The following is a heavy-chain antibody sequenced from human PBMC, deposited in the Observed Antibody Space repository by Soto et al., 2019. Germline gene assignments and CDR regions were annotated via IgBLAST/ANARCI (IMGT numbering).Heavy chain of an antibody. D-gene: IGHD3-22*01. V-gene: IGHV4-39*01. J-gene: IGHJ4*02. CDR2: IYYSGST. CDR1: GGSISSSSYY. Sequence: SETLSLTCTVSGGSISSSSYYWGWIRQPPGKGLEWIGSIYYSGSTYYNPSLKSRVTISVDTSKNQFSLKLSSVTAADTAVYYCAREPYYYDSSGWIYWGQGTLVTVSS. CDR3: AREPYYYDSSGWIY.